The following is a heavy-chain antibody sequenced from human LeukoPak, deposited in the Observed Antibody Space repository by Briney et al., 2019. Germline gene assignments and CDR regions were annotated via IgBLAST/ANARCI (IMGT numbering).Heavy chain of an antibody. J-gene: IGHJ4*02. CDR1: RFTSSIYA. Sequence: GRCLRLSCAPSRFTSSIYAMSWDSQAPGKGLQWDSTISNDGRHTIYTDSVTDRSALSIDTYANTISRQMNNLRAEDPGVYFCARDRYGSDSHWGQGTLVTVSS. V-gene: IGHV3-23*01. D-gene: IGHD6-25*01. CDR2: ISNDGRHT. CDR3: ARDRYGSDSH.